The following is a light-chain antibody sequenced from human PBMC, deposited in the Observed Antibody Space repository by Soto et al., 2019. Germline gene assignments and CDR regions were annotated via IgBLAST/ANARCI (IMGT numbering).Light chain of an antibody. CDR3: QQYDSSHPGT. V-gene: IGKV3-20*01. CDR1: QSVSSSY. Sequence: EIVLTQSPGTLSLSPGERATLSCRASQSVSSSYLAWYQQKPGQAPRLLIYGASSRATGIPDRFSGSGSGTDFTLTISRLEPEYFAVYYCQQYDSSHPGTFGQGTKV. J-gene: IGKJ1*01. CDR2: GAS.